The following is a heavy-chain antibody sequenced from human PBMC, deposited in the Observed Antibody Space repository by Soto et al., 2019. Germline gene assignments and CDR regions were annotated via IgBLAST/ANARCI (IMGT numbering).Heavy chain of an antibody. D-gene: IGHD6-6*01. CDR1: GFTFSGYA. CDR2: IIGSGGKT. Sequence: PGGSLRLSCAASGFTFSGYAITWVRQAPGKGLEWVATIIGSGGKTYYADSVKGRFTISRDNSKNTVYLQMNSLRAVDTAVYYCARDYLEYSSSSLYYYYFYGMDVWGQGTTVTVSS. CDR3: ARDYLEYSSSSLYYYYFYGMDV. J-gene: IGHJ6*02. V-gene: IGHV3-23*01.